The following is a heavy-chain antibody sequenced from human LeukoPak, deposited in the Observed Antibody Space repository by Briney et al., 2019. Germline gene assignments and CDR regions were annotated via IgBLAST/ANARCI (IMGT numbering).Heavy chain of an antibody. Sequence: ASVKVSCKASGGTFSSYAISWVRQAPGQGLEWMGMINPSGSSTNYAQKFQGRVTMTGDTSTSTVYMELSSLRSEDTAVYYCARERVSSGWYLDYWGQGTLVTVSS. D-gene: IGHD6-19*01. CDR3: ARERVSSGWYLDY. CDR1: GGTFSSYA. J-gene: IGHJ4*02. V-gene: IGHV1-46*01. CDR2: INPSGSST.